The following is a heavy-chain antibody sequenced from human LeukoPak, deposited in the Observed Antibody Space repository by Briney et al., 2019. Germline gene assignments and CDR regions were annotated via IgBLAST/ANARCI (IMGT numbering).Heavy chain of an antibody. CDR2: ISSVGSYI. J-gene: IGHJ4*02. Sequence: GGSLRLSCAASGFTFGIYSMNWVRQAPGKGLEWVSSISSVGSYIYYADSVKGRFTISRDDSKNMVYLQMNSLRVEDSALYYCAKDVGATEGLVLDYWGQGALVTVSS. D-gene: IGHD1-26*01. CDR1: GFTFGIYS. V-gene: IGHV3-21*01. CDR3: AKDVGATEGLVLDY.